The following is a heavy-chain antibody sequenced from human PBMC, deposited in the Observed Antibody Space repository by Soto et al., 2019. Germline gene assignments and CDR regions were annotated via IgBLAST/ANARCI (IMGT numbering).Heavy chain of an antibody. CDR1: GYTFTSSY. Sequence: ASVKVSCKASGYTFTSSYMHWVRQAPGQGLEWMGIINPSGGSTSYAQKFQGRVTMTRDTSTSTVYMELSSLRSEDTAVYYCAREDSSSSQRYAPGVWFDPWGQGTLVTVSS. CDR3: AREDSSSSQRYAPGVWFDP. V-gene: IGHV1-46*01. D-gene: IGHD6-6*01. CDR2: INPSGGST. J-gene: IGHJ5*02.